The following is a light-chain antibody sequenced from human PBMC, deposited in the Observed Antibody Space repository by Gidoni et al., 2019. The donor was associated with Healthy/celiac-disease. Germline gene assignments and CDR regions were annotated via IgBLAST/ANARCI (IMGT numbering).Light chain of an antibody. CDR1: QSISSY. CDR3: QRSYSTPLYT. CDR2: AAS. Sequence: DIQMIQSPSSLSASVGDRVTITSRASQSISSYLNWYQQKPGNAPKLLIYAASSLQSGVPSRFSGSGSGTDFTLTISSLQPEDFATYYCQRSYSTPLYTFGQGTKLEIK. V-gene: IGKV1-39*01. J-gene: IGKJ2*01.